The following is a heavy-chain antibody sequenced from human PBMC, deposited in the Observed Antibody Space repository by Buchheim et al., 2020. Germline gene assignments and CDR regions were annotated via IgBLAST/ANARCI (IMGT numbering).Heavy chain of an antibody. Sequence: EVQLLESGGGLVQPGGSLRLSCAASGFTFSSYAMSWLRQPPGKGLEWVSSITSGGSIFYADSVKGRFTISRDNSKNTLYLQMNSLRAEDTAVYYCAKTTTVVRGYYYGMDVWGQGTT. CDR2: ITSGGSI. J-gene: IGHJ6*02. D-gene: IGHD4-23*01. CDR3: AKTTTVVRGYYYGMDV. CDR1: GFTFSSYA. V-gene: IGHV3-23*01.